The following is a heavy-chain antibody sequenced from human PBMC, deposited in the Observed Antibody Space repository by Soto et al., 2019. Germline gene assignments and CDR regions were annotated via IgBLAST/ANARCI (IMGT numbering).Heavy chain of an antibody. Sequence: SGGSLRLSCAASGFTFSLYAIHWVRQAPGKGLEWVAAIWGDGSDKKYADSVKGRFTVSRDNSRNTLYLQMNSLRDEDTAVYFCARSGDCTGTSCHLRGPFDPWGPGTLVTVSS. D-gene: IGHD2-8*02. CDR1: GFTFSLYA. CDR2: IWGDGSDK. CDR3: ARSGDCTGTSCHLRGPFDP. J-gene: IGHJ5*02. V-gene: IGHV3-33*01.